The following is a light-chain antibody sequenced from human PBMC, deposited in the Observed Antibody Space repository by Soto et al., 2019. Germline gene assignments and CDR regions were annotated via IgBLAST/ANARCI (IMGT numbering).Light chain of an antibody. CDR3: SSYAGSSNV. J-gene: IGLJ1*01. CDR2: TNI. Sequence: QLVLTQPPSVSGAPGQRVTISCTGSSSNIEAGYDVHWYQQLPGTAPKLLIYTNINRPSGVPDRFSGSNSGTSASLAITGLQAEDEADYYCSSYAGSSNVFGTGTKLTVL. V-gene: IGLV1-40*01. CDR1: SSNIEAGYD.